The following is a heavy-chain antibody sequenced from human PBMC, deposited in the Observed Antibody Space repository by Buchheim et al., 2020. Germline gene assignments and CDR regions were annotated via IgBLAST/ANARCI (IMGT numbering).Heavy chain of an antibody. Sequence: QVQLQGSGPGLVKPSGTLSLICAVSGGSISSSNWWSWVRQPPGRGLGWIGEIYHSGSNNYNPSLKSRVTISVDKSKNPVSLKVRSLTAADTAVYYCASMGMANYYGMDVWGQGTT. V-gene: IGHV4-4*02. CDR3: ASMGMANYYGMDV. CDR1: GGSISSSNW. CDR2: IYHSGSN. D-gene: IGHD5-24*01. J-gene: IGHJ6*02.